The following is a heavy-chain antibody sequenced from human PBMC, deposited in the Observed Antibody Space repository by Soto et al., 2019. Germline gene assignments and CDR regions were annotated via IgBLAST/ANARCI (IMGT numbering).Heavy chain of an antibody. V-gene: IGHV3-23*01. CDR1: GFTFSVYA. CDR3: AKALYGGFTY. D-gene: IGHD3-10*01. Sequence: EVRLLESGGGLVQPGGSLRLSCAASGFTFSVYAMSWVRQAPGKGLAWVSGISGSGDSTHYADSVKGRFTVSRDNSKSMLYLQTNSLRAEDTAIYYCAKALYGGFTYWGQGNLVTVSS. CDR2: ISGSGDST. J-gene: IGHJ4*02.